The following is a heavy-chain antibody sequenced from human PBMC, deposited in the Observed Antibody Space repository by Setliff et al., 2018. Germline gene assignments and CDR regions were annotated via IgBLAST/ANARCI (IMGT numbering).Heavy chain of an antibody. V-gene: IGHV4-59*03. D-gene: IGHD3-10*01. Sequence: SETLSLTCTVSGGSISSYYWSWIRQPPGKELEWMAYVYYTGNTYYNPSLKSRISISIDTSKNQFSLNLISVTAADTAVYYCAGSQGSGGYYSNSPYYFHYWGQGTLVTVSS. CDR1: GGSISSYY. CDR2: VYYTGNT. CDR3: AGSQGSGGYYSNSPYYFHY. J-gene: IGHJ4*02.